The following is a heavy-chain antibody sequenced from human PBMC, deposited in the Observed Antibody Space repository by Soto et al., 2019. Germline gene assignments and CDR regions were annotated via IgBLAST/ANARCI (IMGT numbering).Heavy chain of an antibody. Sequence: GGSLRLSCTTYGFTFGDYALSWVRQAPGKGLEWVGFIRRNAYGGTTDYDASVKGRFTISRDDSKSIAYIQMNSLRTEDTALYYCTRASSLDFDFWGQGTLVTVSS. J-gene: IGHJ4*02. D-gene: IGHD3-16*01. CDR3: TRASSLDFDF. CDR2: IRRNAYGGTT. CDR1: GFTFGDYA. V-gene: IGHV3-49*04.